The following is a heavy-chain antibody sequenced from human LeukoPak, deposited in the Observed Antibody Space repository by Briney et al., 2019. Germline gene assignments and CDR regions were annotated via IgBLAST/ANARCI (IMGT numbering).Heavy chain of an antibody. V-gene: IGHV3-23*01. CDR3: VKGRISEDGLDF. D-gene: IGHD6-13*01. CDR2: ISSSGNT. J-gene: IGHJ4*02. CDR1: GFTFSRSA. Sequence: GRSLRLSCAASGFTFSRSAMTWVRQTPGKGLDSVSSISSSGNTYYADSVKGRFTISRDNSKNMLYLQMNSLRAEDTAAYYCVKGRISEDGLDFWGQRTQVTVSS.